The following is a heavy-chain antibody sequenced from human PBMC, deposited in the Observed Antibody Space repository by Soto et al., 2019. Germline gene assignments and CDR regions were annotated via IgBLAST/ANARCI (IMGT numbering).Heavy chain of an antibody. V-gene: IGHV3-23*01. CDR1: GFSFSSYA. J-gene: IGHJ4*02. Sequence: PGGSLRLSCAASGFSFSSYAMSWVRQVPGKGLEWVASISATGGTTYHADSVEGRFAISRDNSNSTLYLHMSSLRAEDTALYYCAKEDYSSSLYYFHHWGQGTVVTVSS. D-gene: IGHD6-13*01. CDR3: AKEDYSSSLYYFHH. CDR2: ISATGGTT.